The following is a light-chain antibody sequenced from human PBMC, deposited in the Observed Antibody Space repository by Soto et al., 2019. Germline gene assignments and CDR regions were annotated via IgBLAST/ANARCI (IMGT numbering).Light chain of an antibody. V-gene: IGLV2-14*01. CDR3: SSYTTNKTLL. CDR1: SSDVGAYNF. CDR2: EVS. J-gene: IGLJ2*01. Sequence: QSALTQPASVSGSPGQSITISCTGTSSDVGAYNFVSWYQQHPGKAPKLIFYEVSNRPPGLSDRFSGSKFGTTASLTISGLQAEDEADYFCSSYTTNKTLLFGGGTKVTVL.